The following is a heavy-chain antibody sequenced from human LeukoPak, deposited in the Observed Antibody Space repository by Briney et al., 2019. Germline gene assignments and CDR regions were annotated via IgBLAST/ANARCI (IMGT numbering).Heavy chain of an antibody. D-gene: IGHD1-20*01. CDR3: ARHGIRQIAEFDY. CDR1: GGSISSSSYY. Sequence: PSETLSLTCTVSGGSISSSSYYWGWIRQPPGKGLEWIGSIYYSGSTYYNPSLKSRVTISVDTSKNQFSLKLSSVTAADTAVYYCARHGIRQIAEFDYWGQGTLVTVSS. CDR2: IYYSGST. J-gene: IGHJ4*02. V-gene: IGHV4-39*01.